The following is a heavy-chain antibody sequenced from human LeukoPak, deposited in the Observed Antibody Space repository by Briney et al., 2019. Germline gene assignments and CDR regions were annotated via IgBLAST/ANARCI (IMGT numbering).Heavy chain of an antibody. Sequence: GTSVKVSCKASGFTFTTFPMQGLRQARGQRLEWIGWIVVGSGNTNYAQKFQERVTITRDMSTSTAYMELSSLRSGDTAVYYCAAAYRYFYDRGGYFDYWGQGTLVTVSS. D-gene: IGHD3-22*01. CDR2: IVVGSGNT. V-gene: IGHV1-58*02. CDR1: GFTFTTFP. J-gene: IGHJ4*02. CDR3: AAAYRYFYDRGGYFDY.